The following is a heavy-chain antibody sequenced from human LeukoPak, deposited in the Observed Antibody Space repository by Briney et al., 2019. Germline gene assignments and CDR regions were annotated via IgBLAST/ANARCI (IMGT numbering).Heavy chain of an antibody. Sequence: GGSLRLSCAASGXTLSPYGMHWVRQAPGKELEWVAVISYEGGTQHYADSVKGRFIISRDNPRNTLYLQMNILRTEDTAVYYCAKEGTPQVSTWYDLWGQGTQVIVSS. CDR2: ISYEGGTQ. D-gene: IGHD3-10*01. J-gene: IGHJ5*02. CDR3: AKEGTPQVSTWYDL. CDR1: GXTLSPYG. V-gene: IGHV3-30*18.